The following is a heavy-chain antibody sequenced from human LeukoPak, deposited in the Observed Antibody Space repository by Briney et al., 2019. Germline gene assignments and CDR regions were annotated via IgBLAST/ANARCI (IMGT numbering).Heavy chain of an antibody. CDR3: ARGARYYGSGKRLDP. J-gene: IGHJ5*02. V-gene: IGHV4-39*07. Sequence: SSGTLSLTCTVSGGSISSSSYYWGWIRQPPGKGLEWIGSIYYSGSTYYNPSLKSRVTISVDTSKNQFSLKLSSVTAADTAVYYCARGARYYGSGKRLDPWGQGTLVTVSS. D-gene: IGHD3-10*01. CDR2: IYYSGST. CDR1: GGSISSSSYY.